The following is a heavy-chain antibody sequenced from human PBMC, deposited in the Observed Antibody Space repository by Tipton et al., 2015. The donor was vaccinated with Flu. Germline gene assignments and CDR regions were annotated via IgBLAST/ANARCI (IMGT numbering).Heavy chain of an antibody. Sequence: TLSLTCTVSGGSITSGSYYWSWIRQPAGKGLEWIGRIYTSGNTNYNPSLKSRVTISVGTSKNQFSLKLSSVTAADTAVYYCARARVVATTPEGYYNWFDPWGQGTLVTVSS. CDR3: ARARVVATTPEGYYNWFDP. CDR1: GGSITSGSYY. V-gene: IGHV4-61*02. D-gene: IGHD5-12*01. J-gene: IGHJ5*02. CDR2: IYTSGNT.